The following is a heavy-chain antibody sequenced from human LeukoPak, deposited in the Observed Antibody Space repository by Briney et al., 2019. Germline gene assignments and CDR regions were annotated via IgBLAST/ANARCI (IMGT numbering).Heavy chain of an antibody. V-gene: IGHV4-34*01. Sequence: SETLSLTCAVSGGSFSANYWSWIRQPPGEGPEWIGEINHTGRANYNPSLKSRVTISVDMSKNQFSLKLSSVTAADTAVYYCASGTPYYDILTGYLRGAFDIWGQGTMVTVSS. CDR1: GGSFSANY. CDR3: ASGTPYYDILTGYLRGAFDI. J-gene: IGHJ3*02. CDR2: INHTGRA. D-gene: IGHD3-9*01.